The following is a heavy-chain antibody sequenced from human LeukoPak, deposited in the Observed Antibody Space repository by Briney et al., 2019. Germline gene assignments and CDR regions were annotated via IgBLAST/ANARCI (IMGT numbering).Heavy chain of an antibody. Sequence: PGGSLRLSCAASGFTFSSYSMNWVRQAPGKGLEWVSSISSSSSYIYYADSVKGRFTISRDNAKNSLYLQMNSLRAEDTAVYYCARAEGYCSGGSCYSVGGYYYYYMDVWGKGTTVTVS. D-gene: IGHD2-15*01. CDR2: ISSSSSYI. CDR3: ARAEGYCSGGSCYSVGGYYYYYMDV. CDR1: GFTFSSYS. J-gene: IGHJ6*03. V-gene: IGHV3-21*01.